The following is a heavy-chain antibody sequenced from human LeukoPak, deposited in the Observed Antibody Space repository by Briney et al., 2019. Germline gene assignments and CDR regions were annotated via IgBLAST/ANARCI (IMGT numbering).Heavy chain of an antibody. CDR3: ARDKLHSSSFPNAFDI. Sequence: GGSLRLSCAASRFTFSTYSMNWVRQAPGKGLEWVSAISSSSGYIYYADSVKGRFTISRDNAKNSLYLQMNSLRAEDTAVYYCARDKLHSSSFPNAFDIWGQGTMVTVSS. CDR1: RFTFSTYS. CDR2: ISSSSGYI. V-gene: IGHV3-21*01. D-gene: IGHD6-13*01. J-gene: IGHJ3*02.